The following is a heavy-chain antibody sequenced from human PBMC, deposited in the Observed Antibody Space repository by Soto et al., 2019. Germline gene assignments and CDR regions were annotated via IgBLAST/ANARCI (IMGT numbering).Heavy chain of an antibody. D-gene: IGHD5-18*01. Sequence: QITLKESGPTLVKPTQTLTLTCTFSGFSLSTSGVGVGWIRQPPGKALEWLALIYWDDDKRYSPSLKSRLTIXXDXSXXQVVLTMTNMDPVDTATYYCAHTVDTDYYYYGMDVWGQGTTVTVSS. CDR1: GFSLSTSGVG. J-gene: IGHJ6*02. CDR2: IYWDDDK. V-gene: IGHV2-5*02. CDR3: AHTVDTDYYYYGMDV.